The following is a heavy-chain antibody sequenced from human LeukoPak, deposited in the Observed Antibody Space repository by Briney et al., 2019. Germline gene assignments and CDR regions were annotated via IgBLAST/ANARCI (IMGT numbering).Heavy chain of an antibody. CDR1: GDSTSNFY. CDR3: ALAPNSNWFDF. D-gene: IGHD2-8*01. J-gene: IGHJ5*01. Sequence: SETLSLTCTVSGDSTSNFYWNWIRQSPGKGLEWIGNIHYSGSSVYNPSLKSRGTISIDTSRRQFFLKLNSVTAADTAVYFCALAPNSNWFDFWGPGILVTVSS. V-gene: IGHV4-59*03. CDR2: IHYSGSS.